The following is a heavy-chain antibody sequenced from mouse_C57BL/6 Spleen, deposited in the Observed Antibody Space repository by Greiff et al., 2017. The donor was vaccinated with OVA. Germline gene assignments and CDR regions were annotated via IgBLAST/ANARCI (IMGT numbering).Heavy chain of an antibody. Sequence: VQLQQSGPELVKPGASVKISCKASGYAFSSSWMNWVKQRPGKGLEWIGRIYPGDGDTNYNGKFKGKATLTADKSSSTAYMQLSSLTSEDSAVYFCARRAVVVGYYYAMDYWGQGTSVTVSS. V-gene: IGHV1-82*01. CDR3: ARRAVVVGYYYAMDY. CDR2: IYPGDGDT. D-gene: IGHD1-1*01. CDR1: GYAFSSSW. J-gene: IGHJ4*01.